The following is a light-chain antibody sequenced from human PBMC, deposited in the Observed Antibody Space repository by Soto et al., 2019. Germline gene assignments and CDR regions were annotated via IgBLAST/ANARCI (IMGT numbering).Light chain of an antibody. J-gene: IGKJ4*01. V-gene: IGKV3-20*01. CDR2: GAS. CDR3: QQFSSYPLT. CDR1: QSVRSGY. Sequence: DIVLQQSPGTLSLSPGESATLSCRASQSVRSGYLAWYQQKPGQAPRLLIYGASSRASGIRDSFSGSGSGTDFTLTISRLEPEDFAVYYCQQFSSYPLTFGGGTKVEIK.